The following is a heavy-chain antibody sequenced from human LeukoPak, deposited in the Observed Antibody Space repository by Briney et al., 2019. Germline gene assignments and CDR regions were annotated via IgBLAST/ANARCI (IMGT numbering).Heavy chain of an antibody. CDR1: GFNASSNY. V-gene: IGHV3-66*01. CDR3: ASSGQWLVSYFDY. CDR2: IYSGGNT. J-gene: IGHJ4*02. Sequence: GGSLRLSCAASGFNASSNYMSWVRQAPGKGLEWVSVIYSGGNTYYADSVKGRFTISRDSSKNTLYLQMNSLRAEDTAVYFCASSGQWLVSYFDYWGQGTLVTVSS. D-gene: IGHD6-19*01.